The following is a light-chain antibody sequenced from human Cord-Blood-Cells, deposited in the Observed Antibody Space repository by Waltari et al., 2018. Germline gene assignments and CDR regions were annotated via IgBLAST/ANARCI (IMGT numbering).Light chain of an antibody. V-gene: IGLV2-14*01. CDR3: SSYTSSSTLDWV. J-gene: IGLJ3*02. CDR2: EVF. CDR1: SRAVGGDNS. Sequence: QSALTQPASASRSPGQSTPISCPVPSRAVGGDNSVFWSQHHQGQAPKLMLYEVFERPSGVANRFSGSKSGNTASLTISGLQAEDEADYYCSSYTSSSTLDWVFGGGTKLTVL.